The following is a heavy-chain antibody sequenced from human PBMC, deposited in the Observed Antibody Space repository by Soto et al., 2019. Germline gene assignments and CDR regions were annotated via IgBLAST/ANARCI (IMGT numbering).Heavy chain of an antibody. V-gene: IGHV2-26*01. CDR2: IFSNDEK. Sequence: QVTLKESGPVLVKPTETLTLTCTVSGFSLSNARMGVSWVRQPPGKALEWLAHIFSNDEKSYSTSLKSRLTISQDPSKSQVVLTMPSKDPVDTATYYCARIRRVGGTWPHTVYYYYGMDVWGQGTPLTVAS. CDR1: GFSLSNARMG. CDR3: ARIRRVGGTWPHTVYYYYGMDV. J-gene: IGHJ6*01. D-gene: IGHD1-26*01.